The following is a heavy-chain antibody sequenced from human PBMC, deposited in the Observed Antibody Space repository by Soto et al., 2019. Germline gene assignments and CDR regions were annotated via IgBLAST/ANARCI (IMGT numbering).Heavy chain of an antibody. J-gene: IGHJ6*02. D-gene: IGHD3-16*01. CDR1: GGSTSSGGYY. V-gene: IGHV4-31*03. CDR3: ATIKGGMDV. CDR2: IYYSGST. Sequence: SETMSLTCTVSGGSTSSGGYYWSWIRQHPRQGLERIGYIYYSGSTYYNPSLKSRVTISVDTFTKQFSLKLSSVTAADTAVYCCATIKGGMDVWGQGTTVTFCS.